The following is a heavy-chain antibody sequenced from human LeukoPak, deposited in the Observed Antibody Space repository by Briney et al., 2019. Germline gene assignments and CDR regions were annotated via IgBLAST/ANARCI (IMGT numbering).Heavy chain of an antibody. V-gene: IGHV3-21*04. D-gene: IGHD3-9*01. J-gene: IGHJ4*02. CDR2: ISGRSNYI. Sequence: TGGSLRLSCAASGFTLSSYSMNWVRQAPGKGLEWVSFISGRSNYIYYADSVKGRFTISRDNSKNMLYLQMNSLRAEDTAVYYCAKGTRYYDILDYWGQGTLVTVSS. CDR1: GFTLSSYS. CDR3: AKGTRYYDILDY.